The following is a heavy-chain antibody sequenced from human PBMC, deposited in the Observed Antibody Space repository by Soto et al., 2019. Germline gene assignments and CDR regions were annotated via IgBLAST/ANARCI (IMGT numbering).Heavy chain of an antibody. CDR3: ARSPARENALDI. CDR1: GYTFTRYD. V-gene: IGHV1-8*01. Sequence: ASVKVSCKASGYTFTRYDINWVRQATGQGLEWMGWMNPNSGNTAYAQKFQGRVTMTRNTPISTAYMELSSLRSEDTAMYYCARSPARENALDIWGQGTMVTVSS. CDR2: MNPNSGNT. J-gene: IGHJ3*02. D-gene: IGHD1-26*01.